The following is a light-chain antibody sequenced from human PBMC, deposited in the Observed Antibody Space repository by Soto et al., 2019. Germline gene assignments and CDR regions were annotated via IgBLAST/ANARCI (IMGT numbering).Light chain of an antibody. Sequence: SYELTQPPSVSVAPGQTARITCEGYNIGSTSVHWYQQKPGQAPVLVVYDVSDRPSGIPERISGSKSGNTATLTISRVEAGDEADYYCQVWDSSSDPKWVFGGGTKLTVL. CDR3: QVWDSSSDPKWV. V-gene: IGLV3-21*02. J-gene: IGLJ3*02. CDR1: NIGSTS. CDR2: DVS.